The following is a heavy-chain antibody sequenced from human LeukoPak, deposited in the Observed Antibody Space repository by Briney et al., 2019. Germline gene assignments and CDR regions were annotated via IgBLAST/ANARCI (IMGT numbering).Heavy chain of an antibody. J-gene: IGHJ4*02. V-gene: IGHV1-69*04. Sequence: GASVKVSCKASGGTFSSYAISWVRQAPGQGLEWMGRIIPILGIANYAQKFQGRVTITADKSTSTAYMELSSLRSEDTAVYYCARDRDSSHSFGGGDYFDYWGQGTLVTVSS. CDR1: GGTFSSYA. CDR2: IIPILGIA. CDR3: ARDRDSSHSFGGGDYFDY. D-gene: IGHD3-22*01.